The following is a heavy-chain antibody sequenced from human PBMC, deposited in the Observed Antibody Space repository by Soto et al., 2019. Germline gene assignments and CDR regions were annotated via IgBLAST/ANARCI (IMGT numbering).Heavy chain of an antibody. CDR2: IIYDGSTK. CDR1: GFTFSSYG. Sequence: QVQLVESGGGVVQPGRSLRLSCAASGFTFSSYGMHWVRQAPGKGLAWVAVIIYDGSTKYYADSVKGRFTISRDNSKSTMYLQMNSMRAEDTAVYYCAKDRMGSGGRGYFDYWGKGTLVTVSS. V-gene: IGHV3-30*18. CDR3: AKDRMGSGGRGYFDY. J-gene: IGHJ4*02. D-gene: IGHD3-10*01.